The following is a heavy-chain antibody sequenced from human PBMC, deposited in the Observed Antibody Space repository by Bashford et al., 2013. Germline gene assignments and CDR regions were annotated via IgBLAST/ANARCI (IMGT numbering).Heavy chain of an antibody. D-gene: IGHD3-3*02. V-gene: IGHV3-33*06. Sequence: VRQAPGKGLEWVAVIWYDGSNKYYADSVKGRFTISRDNSKNTLYLQMNSLRAEDTAVYYCAKAFLENGNGEAFDIWGQGTTVTGLL. J-gene: IGHJ6*02. CDR3: AKAFLENGNGEAFDI. CDR2: IWYDGSNK.